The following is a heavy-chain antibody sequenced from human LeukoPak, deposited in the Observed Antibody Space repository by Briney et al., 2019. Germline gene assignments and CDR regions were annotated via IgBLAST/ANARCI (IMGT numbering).Heavy chain of an antibody. CDR2: IIPIFGTA. J-gene: IGHJ6*02. Sequence: GASVKVSCKASGGTFSSYAISWVRQAPGQGLEWMGGIIPIFGTANYAQKFQGRVTVTADESTSTAYMELRSLRSDDTAVYYCARDSGYSYGYGMDVWGQGTTVTVSS. V-gene: IGHV1-69*01. D-gene: IGHD5-18*01. CDR1: GGTFSSYA. CDR3: ARDSGYSYGYGMDV.